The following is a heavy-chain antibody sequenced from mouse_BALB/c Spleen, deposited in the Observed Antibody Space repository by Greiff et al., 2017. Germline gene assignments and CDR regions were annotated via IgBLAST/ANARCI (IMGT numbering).Heavy chain of an antibody. V-gene: IGHV5-12-2*01. CDR3: ARRSSGDGYFDV. J-gene: IGHJ1*01. CDR1: GFTFSSYT. CDR2: ISNGGGST. Sequence: EVMLVESGGGLVQPGGSLKLSCAASGFTFSSYTMSWVRQTPEKRLEWVAYISNGGGSTYYPDTVKGRFTISRDNAKNTLYLQMSSLKSEDTAMYYCARRSSGDGYFDVWGAGTTVTVSS.